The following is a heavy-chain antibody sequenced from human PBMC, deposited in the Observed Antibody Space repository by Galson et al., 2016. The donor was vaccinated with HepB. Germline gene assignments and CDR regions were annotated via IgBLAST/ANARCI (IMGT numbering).Heavy chain of an antibody. CDR1: GFTFSNAW. Sequence: SLRLSCAASGFTFSNAWMSWVRQAPGKGLEWVGRIKSKTDDGTTDYAAPVKGRFSISRDDSKNTLYLQMNSLKTEDTAVYYCRYGVDVWGQGSTVTVSS. CDR3: RYGVDV. CDR2: IKSKTDDGTT. V-gene: IGHV3-15*01. J-gene: IGHJ6*02.